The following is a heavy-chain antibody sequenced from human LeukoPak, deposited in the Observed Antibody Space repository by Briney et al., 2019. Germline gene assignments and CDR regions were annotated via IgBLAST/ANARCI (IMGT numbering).Heavy chain of an antibody. CDR1: GFTVSSNS. J-gene: IGHJ4*02. V-gene: IGHV3-53*01. CDR2: IYSGGNT. CDR3: ARRAAADTYFDY. D-gene: IGHD6-13*01. Sequence: QPGGSLRLSCTVSGFTVSSNSMSWVRQAPGKGLEWVSFIYSGGNTHYSDSVKGRFTISRDNSKNTLYLQMNSLKASDTAMYYCARRAAADTYFDYWGQGTLVTVSS.